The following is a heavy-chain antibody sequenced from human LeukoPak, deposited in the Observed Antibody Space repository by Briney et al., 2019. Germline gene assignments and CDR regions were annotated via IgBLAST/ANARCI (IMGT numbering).Heavy chain of an antibody. J-gene: IGHJ4*02. V-gene: IGHV3-7*01. CDR1: GFTSSSYW. CDR3: ARDPELYYFDY. Sequence: AGGSLRLSCAASGFTSSSYWMSWVRQAPGKGLEWVANIKQDGSEKYYVDSVKGRFPISRDNAKNSLYLQMNSLRAEDTAVYYCARDPELYYFDYWGQGTLVTVSS. CDR2: IKQDGSEK. D-gene: IGHD1-1*01.